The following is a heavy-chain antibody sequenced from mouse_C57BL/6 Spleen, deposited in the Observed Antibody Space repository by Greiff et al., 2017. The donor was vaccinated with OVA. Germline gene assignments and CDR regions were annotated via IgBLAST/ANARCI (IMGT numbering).Heavy chain of an antibody. CDR3: ASLLYYFDY. Sequence: VQLQQSGAELAKPGASVKLSCKASGYTFTSYWMHWVKQRPGQGLEWIGYINPSSGYTKYNQKFKDKATLTADKSSGTAYMQLSSLTYEDSAVYYCASLLYYFDYWGQGTTLTVSS. D-gene: IGHD2-1*01. CDR1: GYTFTSYW. CDR2: INPSSGYT. V-gene: IGHV1-7*01. J-gene: IGHJ2*01.